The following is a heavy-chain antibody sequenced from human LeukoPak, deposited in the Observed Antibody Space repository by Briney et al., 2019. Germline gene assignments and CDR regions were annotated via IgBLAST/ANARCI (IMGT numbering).Heavy chain of an antibody. D-gene: IGHD2-15*01. CDR1: GGSTGSDY. J-gene: IGHJ4*02. V-gene: IGHV4-59*08. Sequence: SETLSLTCTVSGGSTGSDYWSWIRQPPGKGLEWIAYVYYSGVTSYNPSLKSRIAISIDTSKNQFSLNLSSVTAADTAVYYCARLSLHCSGGSCYRGAFDSWGQGTLVTVSS. CDR2: VYYSGVT. CDR3: ARLSLHCSGGSCYRGAFDS.